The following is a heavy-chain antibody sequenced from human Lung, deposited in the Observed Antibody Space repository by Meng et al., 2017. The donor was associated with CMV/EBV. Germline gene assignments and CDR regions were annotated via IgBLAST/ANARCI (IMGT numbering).Heavy chain of an antibody. CDR2: ITNGKNYI. CDR3: ARDWGLRPADIDY. CDR1: GFTFSSYS. D-gene: IGHD2-21*02. Sequence: GESLKISCAASGFTFSSYSMSWVRQAPGKGLEWVSSITNGKNYIYYADSVKGRFTISRDNAKNSLYLQMNSLRAEDTDVYYCARDWGLRPADIDYWGQGTLVTVSS. J-gene: IGHJ4*02. V-gene: IGHV3-21*01.